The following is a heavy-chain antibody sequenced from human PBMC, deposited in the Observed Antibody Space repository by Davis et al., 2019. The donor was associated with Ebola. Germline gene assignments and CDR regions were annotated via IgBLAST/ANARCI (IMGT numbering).Heavy chain of an antibody. Sequence: MPSETLSLTCAVYGGSFSGYYWSWIRQPPGKGLEWIGEINHSGSTNYNPSLKSRVTISVDTSKNQFSLKLSSVTAADTAVYYCARGPDCSGGSCYSGSWGYKNYWGQGTMATVSS. J-gene: IGHJ4*02. D-gene: IGHD2-15*01. CDR2: INHSGST. CDR1: GGSFSGYY. CDR3: ARGPDCSGGSCYSGSWGYKNY. V-gene: IGHV4-34*01.